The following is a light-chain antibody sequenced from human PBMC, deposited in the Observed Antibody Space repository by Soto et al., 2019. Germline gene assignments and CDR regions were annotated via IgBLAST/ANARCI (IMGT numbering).Light chain of an antibody. V-gene: IGKV3-20*01. CDR3: QQYGSSPV. J-gene: IGKJ1*01. CDR2: GAS. CDR1: QSVPDSY. Sequence: EIVLTQSPGTLSLSPGERATLSCRASQSVPDSYLAWYQHKPGQAPRLLIYGASSRATGIPDRFSGSGSGTDFTLTIRRLEPEDFALYYCQQYGSSPVFGQGTKVEIK.